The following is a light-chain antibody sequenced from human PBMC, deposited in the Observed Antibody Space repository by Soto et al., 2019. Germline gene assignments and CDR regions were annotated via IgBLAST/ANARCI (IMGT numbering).Light chain of an antibody. CDR2: DAS. Sequence: DIQMTQSPSTLSASVGDRVTITCRASQSISRWLDWYQQKPGKAPKLLIHDASSLGSGVPSRFSGSGSGTEFTLTISSLQPDDFATYYCQQYNSYSQTFGQGTKVEIK. CDR3: QQYNSYSQT. CDR1: QSISRW. J-gene: IGKJ1*01. V-gene: IGKV1-5*01.